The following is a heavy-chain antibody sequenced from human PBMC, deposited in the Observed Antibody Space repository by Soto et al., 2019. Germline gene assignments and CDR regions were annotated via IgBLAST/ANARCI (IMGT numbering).Heavy chain of an antibody. V-gene: IGHV1-2*04. D-gene: IGHD2-8*01. CDR3: ARGDSTDCSNGVCSFFYNHDMDV. CDR1: GYSFTDYH. Sequence: QVQLVQSGAEVKKPGSSVKVSCKASGYSFTDYHIHWVRQAPGQGLEWLGRINPKSGGTSTAQKFQGWVTMTTDTSLSTAAMELTRLTADATAIYYCARGDSTDCSNGVCSFFYNHDMDVWGQGTTVTVSS. J-gene: IGHJ6*02. CDR2: INPKSGGT.